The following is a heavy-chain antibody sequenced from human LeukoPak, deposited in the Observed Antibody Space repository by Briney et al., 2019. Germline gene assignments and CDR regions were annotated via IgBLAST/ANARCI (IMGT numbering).Heavy chain of an antibody. D-gene: IGHD3-22*01. CDR3: ARGGRPYDSSGPFDY. CDR2: IIPIFGTA. J-gene: IGHJ4*02. CDR1: GGTFSSYA. Sequence: SVKVSCKASGGTFSSYAISWVRQAPGQGLEWMGGIIPIFGTANYAQKFQGRVTITADESTSTAYMELSSLRSEDTAVYYCARGGRPYDSSGPFDYWGQGTLVTVSS. V-gene: IGHV1-69*13.